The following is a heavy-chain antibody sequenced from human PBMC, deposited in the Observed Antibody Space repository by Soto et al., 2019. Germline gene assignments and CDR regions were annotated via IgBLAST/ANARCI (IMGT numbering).Heavy chain of an antibody. D-gene: IGHD3-10*01. CDR1: GGTFSSYA. V-gene: IGHV1-69*01. J-gene: IGHJ3*02. Sequence: QVQLVQSGAEVKKPGSSVKVSCKASGGTFSSYAISWVRQAPGQGLEWMGGIIPIFGTANYAQKFQGRVTITADESTSTAYMELSSLRSEDTAVYYCARDFPRRFMVRGVTDALDIWGQGTMVTVSS. CDR2: IIPIFGTA. CDR3: ARDFPRRFMVRGVTDALDI.